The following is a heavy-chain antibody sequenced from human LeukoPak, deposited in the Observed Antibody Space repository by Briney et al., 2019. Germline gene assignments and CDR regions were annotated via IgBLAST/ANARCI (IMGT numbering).Heavy chain of an antibody. V-gene: IGHV2-5*02. J-gene: IGHJ4*02. CDR2: IYWDDDK. D-gene: IGHD2-15*01. Sequence: SGPTLVNPTQTLTLTCTFSGLSFNTSGVGVGWIRQPPGKALEWLALIYWDDDKRYSPSLKSRLIITKDTSKNQVALKMTNIDPVDTATYYCAHSGFCTAGSCYSFFDYWGQGALVTVSS. CDR3: AHSGFCTAGSCYSFFDY. CDR1: GLSFNTSGVG.